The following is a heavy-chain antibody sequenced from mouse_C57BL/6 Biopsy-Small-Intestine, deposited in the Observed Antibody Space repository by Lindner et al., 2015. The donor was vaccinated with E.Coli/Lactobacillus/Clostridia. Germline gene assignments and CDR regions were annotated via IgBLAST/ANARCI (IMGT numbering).Heavy chain of an antibody. CDR2: ISAYNGNT. CDR1: GYTFTSYG. Sequence: SVKVSCKASGYTFTSYGISWVRQAPGQGLEWMGWISAYNGNTNYAQKLQGKVTMTTDTSTSTAYMELRSLRSDDTAVYYCARDSSSWYYYYYGMDVWGQGTTVTVSS. V-gene: IGHV1-81*01. D-gene: IGHD1-1*01. J-gene: IGHJ1*01. CDR3: ARDSSSWYYYYYGMDV.